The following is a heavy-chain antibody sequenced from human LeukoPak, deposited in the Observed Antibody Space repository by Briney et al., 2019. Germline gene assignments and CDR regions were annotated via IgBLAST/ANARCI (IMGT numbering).Heavy chain of an antibody. CDR2: INPNSGGT. CDR3: ARDHSNDFWSGSGPLYYMDV. CDR1: GYTFTGYY. V-gene: IGHV1-2*02. J-gene: IGHJ6*03. D-gene: IGHD3-3*01. Sequence: ASVTVSCKASGYTFTGYYMHWVRQAPGQGLEWMGWINPNSGGTNYTQSFQDRVTMTRDPSINTAYMELSRLRSDDTALYYCARDHSNDFWSGSGPLYYMDVWGKGTTVTVSS.